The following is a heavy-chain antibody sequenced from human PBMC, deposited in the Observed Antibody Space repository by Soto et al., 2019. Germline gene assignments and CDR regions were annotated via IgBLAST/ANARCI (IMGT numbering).Heavy chain of an antibody. V-gene: IGHV1-24*01. Sequence: ASVKVSCKVSGYTLTELSMHWVRQAPGKGLEWVGGFDPEDGETIYAQKFQGRVTMTEDTSTDTAYMELSSLRSEDTAVYYCARDVEMATITGAFDIGGQGTMVTVSS. D-gene: IGHD5-12*01. CDR3: ARDVEMATITGAFDI. CDR1: GYTLTELS. J-gene: IGHJ3*02. CDR2: FDPEDGET.